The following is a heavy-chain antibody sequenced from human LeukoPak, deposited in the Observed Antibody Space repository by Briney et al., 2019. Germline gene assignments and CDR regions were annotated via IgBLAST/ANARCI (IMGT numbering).Heavy chain of an antibody. J-gene: IGHJ4*02. Sequence: ASVKVSCKASGYTFTSYYMHWVRQAPGQGLEWMGIINPSGGSTSYAQKFQGRVTMTRDTSTSTVYMELSSLRSEDTAVYYCARAKHIVVVTAPSEIDYWGQETLVTVSS. CDR3: ARAKHIVVVTAPSEIDY. V-gene: IGHV1-46*01. D-gene: IGHD2-21*02. CDR1: GYTFTSYY. CDR2: INPSGGST.